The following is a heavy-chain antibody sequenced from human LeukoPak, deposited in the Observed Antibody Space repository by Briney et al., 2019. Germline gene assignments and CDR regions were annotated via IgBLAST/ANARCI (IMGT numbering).Heavy chain of an antibody. J-gene: IGHJ4*02. V-gene: IGHV3-53*01. CDR1: GFTVSNNY. CDR2: IYSGGST. CDR3: AKGSTMYTAYYFDY. Sequence: PGGSLRLSCAASGFTVSNNYMSWVRQAPGKGLEWVSVIYSGGSTYYADSVKARFTISRDTSKNTLYVQMNSLRAEDTAVYYCAKGSTMYTAYYFDYWGQGTLVTVSS. D-gene: IGHD3-10*02.